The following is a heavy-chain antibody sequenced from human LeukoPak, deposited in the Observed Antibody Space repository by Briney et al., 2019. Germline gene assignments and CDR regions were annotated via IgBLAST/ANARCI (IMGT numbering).Heavy chain of an antibody. CDR3: AKDIGSYYDY. Sequence: PGGSLRLSCAASGFTFSHYGMHRVRQAPGKGLEWLAFTPYDGSYEYYADSVKGRFTISRDNSKNTLYLQMNSLRTEDTAVYYCAKDIGSYYDYWGQGILVTVSS. CDR2: TPYDGSYE. CDR1: GFTFSHYG. V-gene: IGHV3-30*02. J-gene: IGHJ4*02. D-gene: IGHD3-10*01.